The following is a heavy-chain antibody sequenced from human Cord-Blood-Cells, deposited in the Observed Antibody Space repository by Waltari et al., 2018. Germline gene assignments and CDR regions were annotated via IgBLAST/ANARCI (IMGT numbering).Heavy chain of an antibody. V-gene: IGHV1-18*01. Sequence: QAPGQGLEWMGWISAYKGNTNYAQKLQGRVTMTTDTSTSTAYMELRSLRSDDTAVYYCARGEVHDFWSGYYYGYLGAFDIWGQGTMVTVSS. D-gene: IGHD3-3*01. CDR3: ARGEVHDFWSGYYYGYLGAFDI. J-gene: IGHJ3*02. CDR2: ISAYKGNT.